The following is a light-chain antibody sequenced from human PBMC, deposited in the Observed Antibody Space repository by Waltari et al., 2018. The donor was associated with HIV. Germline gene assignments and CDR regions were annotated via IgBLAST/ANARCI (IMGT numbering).Light chain of an antibody. J-gene: IGLJ2*01. Sequence: QSALSQSASVSGSPGQSLTISCTGNRSTVGYYNLVSWYRQCAGTAPELIMFDVTKRPSGISHRFSGSKSGNTASLTISGLQAEDEGTYFCSSFTTTNNVVFGGGTKLTVL. V-gene: IGLV2-23*02. CDR1: RSTVGYYNL. CDR3: SSFTTTNNVV. CDR2: DVT.